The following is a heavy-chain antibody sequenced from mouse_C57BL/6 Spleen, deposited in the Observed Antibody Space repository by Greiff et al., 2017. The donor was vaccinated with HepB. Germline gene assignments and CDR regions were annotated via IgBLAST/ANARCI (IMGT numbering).Heavy chain of an antibody. J-gene: IGHJ2*01. V-gene: IGHV5-6*02. Sequence: EVKLVESGGDLVKPGGFLKLSCAASGFTFSSYGMSWVRQTPDKRLEWVATISSGGSYTYYPDSVKGRFTISRDNAKNTLYLQMSSLKSEDTAMYYCARRRIYDYDDYWGQGTTLTVSA. D-gene: IGHD2-4*01. CDR2: ISSGGSYT. CDR3: ARRRIYDYDDY. CDR1: GFTFSSYG.